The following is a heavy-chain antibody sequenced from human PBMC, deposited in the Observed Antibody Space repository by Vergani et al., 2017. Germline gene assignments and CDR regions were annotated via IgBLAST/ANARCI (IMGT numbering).Heavy chain of an antibody. CDR3: ARGPTYYYDSSGYYYFDY. CDR1: GFTFSSYS. CDR2: ISSSSSYI. V-gene: IGHV3-21*01. J-gene: IGHJ4*02. Sequence: EVQLLESGGGLVQPGGSLRLSCAASGFTFSSYSMNWVRQAPGKGLEWVSSISSSSSYIYYADSVKGRFTISRDNAKNSLYLQMNSLRAEDTAVYYCARGPTYYYDSSGYYYFDYWGQGTLVTVSS. D-gene: IGHD3-22*01.